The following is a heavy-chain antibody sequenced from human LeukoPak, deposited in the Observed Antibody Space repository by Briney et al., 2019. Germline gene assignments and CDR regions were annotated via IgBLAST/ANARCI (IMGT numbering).Heavy chain of an antibody. Sequence: GGSMRLSCAASGFTLSSYAMHWVRQAPGKGLEWVAVISYDGSNKYYADSVKGRFTISRDNCTNTLCLQMTCERTEETAVSYCARDGRITIFGVVAYYYMDVWGKGTTVTVSS. CDR2: ISYDGSNK. D-gene: IGHD3-3*01. J-gene: IGHJ6*03. CDR1: GFTLSSYA. CDR3: ARDGRITIFGVVAYYYMDV. V-gene: IGHV3-30*04.